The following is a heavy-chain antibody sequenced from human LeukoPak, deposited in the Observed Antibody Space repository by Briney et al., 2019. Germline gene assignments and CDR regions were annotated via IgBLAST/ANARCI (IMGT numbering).Heavy chain of an antibody. D-gene: IGHD4-23*01. CDR1: GGTFSSYA. J-gene: IGHJ4*02. V-gene: IGHV1-46*01. CDR3: ASSFYGGNNPIFTY. Sequence: ASVKVSCKASGGTFSSYAISWVRQAPGQGLEWMGIINPSGGSTSYAQKFQGRVTMTRDTSTSTVYMELSSLRFEDTAVYYCASSFYGGNNPIFTYWGQGTLVTVSS. CDR2: INPSGGST.